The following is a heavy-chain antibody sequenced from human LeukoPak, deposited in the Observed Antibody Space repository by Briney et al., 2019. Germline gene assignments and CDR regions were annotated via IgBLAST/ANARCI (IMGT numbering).Heavy chain of an antibody. Sequence: GGSLRLSCAASGFTFSSYAMHWVRQAPGKGLEWVAVISYDGTIKYYADSVKGRFTISRDNSKNTLYLQMNSLRAEDTAVYYCAKVVTSLLLYYYYMDVWGKGTTVTVSS. CDR2: ISYDGTIK. CDR3: AKVVTSLLLYYYYMDV. J-gene: IGHJ6*03. CDR1: GFTFSSYA. D-gene: IGHD2-2*01. V-gene: IGHV3-30*04.